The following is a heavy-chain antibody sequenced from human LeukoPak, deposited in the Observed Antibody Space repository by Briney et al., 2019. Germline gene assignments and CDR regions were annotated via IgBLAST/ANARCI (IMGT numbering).Heavy chain of an antibody. CDR1: GGSISSYY. CDR2: IYYSGST. J-gene: IGHJ4*02. Sequence: SETVSLTCTVSGGSISSYYWSWIRQPPGKGLEWIGYIYYSGSTNYNPSLKSRVTISVDASKNQFSLKLSSVTAADTAVYYCARGDYDFWSGYYCDYWGQGTLVTVSS. CDR3: ARGDYDFWSGYYCDY. D-gene: IGHD3-3*01. V-gene: IGHV4-59*01.